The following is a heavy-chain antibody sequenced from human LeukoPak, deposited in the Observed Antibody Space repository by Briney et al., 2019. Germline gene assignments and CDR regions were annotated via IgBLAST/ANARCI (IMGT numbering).Heavy chain of an antibody. V-gene: IGHV1-69*13. CDR3: ASLFHREPFDY. J-gene: IGHJ4*02. Sequence: GASVKVSCKASGGTFSSYAISWVRQAPGQGLEWMGGIIPIFGTANYAQKFQGRVTITADESTSAAYMELSSLRSEDTAVYYCASLFHREPFDYWGQGTLVTVSS. CDR2: IIPIFGTA. CDR1: GGTFSSYA. D-gene: IGHD1-14*01.